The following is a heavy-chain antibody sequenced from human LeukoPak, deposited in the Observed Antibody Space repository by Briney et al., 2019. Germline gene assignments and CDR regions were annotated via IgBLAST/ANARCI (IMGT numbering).Heavy chain of an antibody. CDR1: GYTITSFH. J-gene: IGHJ3*02. CDR2: IIPILGIA. Sequence: SVKVSCKASGYTITSFHIHWVRQAPGQGLEWMGRIIPILGIANYAQKFQGRVTITADKSTSTAYMELSSLRSEDTAVYYCARYCSSTSCYSDAFDIWGQGTMVTVSS. CDR3: ARYCSSTSCYSDAFDI. V-gene: IGHV1-69*02. D-gene: IGHD2-2*01.